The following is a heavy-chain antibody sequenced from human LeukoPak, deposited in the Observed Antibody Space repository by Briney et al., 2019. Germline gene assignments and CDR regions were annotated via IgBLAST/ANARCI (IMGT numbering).Heavy chain of an antibody. Sequence: GGSLRLSCAASGFSLGIYWMTWVRQSPGKGPEWVARINPDGSVISYVDSVRGRFTISRDNAKNSLFLQMNSLRAEDTAVYYCAREGWDTLLDYWGQGVLVTVSS. D-gene: IGHD1-26*01. CDR1: GFSLGIYW. V-gene: IGHV3-7*01. J-gene: IGHJ4*02. CDR2: INPDGSVI. CDR3: AREGWDTLLDY.